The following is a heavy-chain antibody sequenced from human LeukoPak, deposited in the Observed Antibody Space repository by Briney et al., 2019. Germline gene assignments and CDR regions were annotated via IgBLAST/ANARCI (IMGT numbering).Heavy chain of an antibody. J-gene: IGHJ6*03. V-gene: IGHV4-4*07. D-gene: IGHD6-19*01. Sequence: PSETLSLTCTVSGGSISSYYWSWIRQPAGKGLEWIGRIYTNGSTNYNPSLKSRVTMSVDTSKNQFSLKLSSVTAADTAVYYCARDPIAVAGTGTLYYYYYMDVWGKGTTVTVSS. CDR1: GGSISSYY. CDR2: IYTNGST. CDR3: ARDPIAVAGTGTLYYYYYMDV.